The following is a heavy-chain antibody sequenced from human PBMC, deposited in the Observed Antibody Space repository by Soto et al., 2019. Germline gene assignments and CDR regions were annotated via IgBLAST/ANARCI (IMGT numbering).Heavy chain of an antibody. Sequence: QVQLQESGPGLVKPSETLSLTCTVSGGSISSYYWSWIRQPPGKGLEWIGYIYYSGITNYNPSLKSRVTISVYTSKNQFSLKLSSVTAADTAVYYCARRSMILGGYYFDYWGQGTLVTVSS. CDR1: GGSISSYY. V-gene: IGHV4-59*08. CDR2: IYYSGIT. J-gene: IGHJ4*02. D-gene: IGHD3-16*01. CDR3: ARRSMILGGYYFDY.